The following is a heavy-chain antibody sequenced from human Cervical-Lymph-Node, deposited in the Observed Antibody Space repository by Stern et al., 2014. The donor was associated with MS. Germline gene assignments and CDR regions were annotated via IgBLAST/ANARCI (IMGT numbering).Heavy chain of an antibody. Sequence: QLQLQESGPGLVKPSQTLSLTCTVSGASISTVGYYWSWIRQHPGKGLEWIAYISYLGRPYYHPSLKSRVSISADTSKNQFSLNLTSVTAADTALYYCSRSDRLWGSFDYWGQGTLVAVSS. CDR3: SRSDRLWGSFDY. V-gene: IGHV4-31*03. CDR1: GASISTVGYY. D-gene: IGHD3-16*01. J-gene: IGHJ4*02. CDR2: ISYLGRP.